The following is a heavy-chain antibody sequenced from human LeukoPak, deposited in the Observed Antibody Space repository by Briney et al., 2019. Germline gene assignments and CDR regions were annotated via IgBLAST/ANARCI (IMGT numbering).Heavy chain of an antibody. CDR2: IYYSGST. J-gene: IGHJ5*02. D-gene: IGHD6-13*01. V-gene: IGHV4-39*01. CDR1: GGSISSSSYY. CDR3: ARSTTVTRWGQQPPTYVDYWFDP. Sequence: SETLSLTCTVSGGSISSSSYYWGWIRQPPGKGLEWIGSIYYSGSTYYNPSLKSRVTISVDTSKNQFSLKLSSVTAADTAVYYCARSTTVTRWGQQPPTYVDYWFDPWGQGTLVTVSS.